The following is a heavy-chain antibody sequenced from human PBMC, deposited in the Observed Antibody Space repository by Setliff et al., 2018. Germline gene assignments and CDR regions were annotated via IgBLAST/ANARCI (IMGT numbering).Heavy chain of an antibody. V-gene: IGHV3-20*01. CDR2: INWNGGNT. D-gene: IGHD6-19*01. CDR1: GFTFEDYA. Sequence: GGSLRLSCAASGFTFEDYAMSWVRQVPGKGLEWVSGINWNGGNTGYADSVKGRFTISRDNARKSLFLQMNSLRGEDTALYHCARDPRKGIAVAGWFDPWGQGTLVTVSS. J-gene: IGHJ5*02. CDR3: ARDPRKGIAVAGWFDP.